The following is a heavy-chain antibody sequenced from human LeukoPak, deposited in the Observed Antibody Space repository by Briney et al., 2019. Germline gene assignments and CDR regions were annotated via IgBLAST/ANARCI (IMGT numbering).Heavy chain of an antibody. D-gene: IGHD6-19*01. J-gene: IGHJ4*02. CDR2: IRYDGSNK. Sequence: GGSLRLSCAASGFTFSNYGIHWVRQAPGKGLEWVAFIRYDGSNKYYADSVKGRFTISRDNSKNTLYLQMNSLRAEDTAVYYCARDAERQWLVQEDYWGQGTLVTVSS. CDR1: GFTFSNYG. CDR3: ARDAERQWLVQEDY. V-gene: IGHV3-30*02.